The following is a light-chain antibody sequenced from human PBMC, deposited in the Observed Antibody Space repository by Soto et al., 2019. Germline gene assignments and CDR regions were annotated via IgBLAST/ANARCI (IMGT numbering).Light chain of an antibody. J-gene: IGKJ5*01. CDR2: GAS. Sequence: DTQMTQSPSSLSASAGERFTITCRASQSISIYLNWYQLKPGKAPNLLMYGASYLKSGVPTRFSGSGSGTDFTLTISSLQPEDFAIYYCQQTYTTPEITFGQGTRLEIK. CDR1: QSISIY. V-gene: IGKV1-39*01. CDR3: QQTYTTPEIT.